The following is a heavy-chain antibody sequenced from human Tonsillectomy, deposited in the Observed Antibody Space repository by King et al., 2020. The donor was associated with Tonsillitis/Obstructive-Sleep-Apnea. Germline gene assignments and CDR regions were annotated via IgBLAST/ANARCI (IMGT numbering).Heavy chain of an antibody. V-gene: IGHV3-74*01. D-gene: IGHD6-6*01. CDR3: AREGYSSSSPIDY. CDR2: LNSDGSST. CDR1: GFTFSSYW. Sequence: QLVQSGGGLVQPGGSRRLSCAASGFTFSSYWMHWVRQAPGKGLVLVSRLNSDGSSTNYGPSVKGRFTISRDNAKNTRYLQMNSLRAEDTAVYYCAREGYSSSSPIDYWGQGTLVTVSS. J-gene: IGHJ4*02.